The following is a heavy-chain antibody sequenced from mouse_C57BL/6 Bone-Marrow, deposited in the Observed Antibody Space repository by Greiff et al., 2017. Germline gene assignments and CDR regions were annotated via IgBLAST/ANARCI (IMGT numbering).Heavy chain of an antibody. CDR2: IYPGGGYT. Sequence: VHLVESGAELVRPGTSVKMSCKASGYTFTNYWIGWAKQRPGHGLEWIGDIYPGGGYTNYNEKFKGKATLTADKSSSTAYMQFSSLTSEDSAIYYCARSGHSTLYAMDYWGQGTSVTVSS. J-gene: IGHJ4*01. D-gene: IGHD2-5*01. CDR3: ARSGHSTLYAMDY. CDR1: GYTFTNYW. V-gene: IGHV1-63*01.